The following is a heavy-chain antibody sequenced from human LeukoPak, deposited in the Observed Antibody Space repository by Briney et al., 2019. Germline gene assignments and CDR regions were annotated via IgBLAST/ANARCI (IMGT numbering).Heavy chain of an antibody. CDR3: ARDNEWLRLLDY. Sequence: GGSLRLSCAASGFTFSSYAMHWVRQAPGKGLEWVAVISYDGSNKYYADSVKGRFTISRDNSKNTLYLQMNSLRAEDTAVYYCARDNEWLRLLDYWGQGTLVTVSS. V-gene: IGHV3-30-3*01. J-gene: IGHJ4*02. D-gene: IGHD5-12*01. CDR2: ISYDGSNK. CDR1: GFTFSSYA.